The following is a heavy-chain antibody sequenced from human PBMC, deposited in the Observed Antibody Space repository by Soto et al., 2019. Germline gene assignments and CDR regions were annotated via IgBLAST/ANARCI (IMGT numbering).Heavy chain of an antibody. CDR2: MNPNSGNT. CDR3: ARCSGGSCYSGAFDI. Sequence: GASVKVSCKASGYTFTSYDINWVRQATGQGLEWMGWMNPNSGNTGYAQKFQGRVTMTTDTSTSTAYMELRSLRSDDTAVYYCARCSGGSCYSGAFDIWGQGTMVTVSS. V-gene: IGHV1-8*01. J-gene: IGHJ3*02. D-gene: IGHD2-15*01. CDR1: GYTFTSYD.